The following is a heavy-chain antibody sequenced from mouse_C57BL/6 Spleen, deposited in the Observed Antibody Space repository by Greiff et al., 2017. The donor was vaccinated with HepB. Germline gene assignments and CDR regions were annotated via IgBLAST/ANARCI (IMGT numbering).Heavy chain of an antibody. CDR1: GYTFTDYY. D-gene: IGHD2-5*01. CDR2: INPNNGGT. Sequence: VQLQQSGPELVKPGASVKISCKASGYTFTDYYMNWVKQSHGKSLEWIGDINPNNGGTSYNQKFKGKATLTVDKSSSTAYMELRSLTSEDSAVYYCARGYSNLDYWGQGTTLTVSS. CDR3: ARGYSNLDY. V-gene: IGHV1-26*01. J-gene: IGHJ2*01.